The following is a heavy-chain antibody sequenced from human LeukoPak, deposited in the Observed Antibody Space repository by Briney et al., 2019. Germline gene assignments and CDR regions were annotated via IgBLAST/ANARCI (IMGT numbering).Heavy chain of an antibody. Sequence: SETLSLTCAVYGGSFSGYYWSWIRQPPGKGLEGIGEINHSGSTNYNPSLKSRVTISVDTSKHQFSLKLSSVTAADTAVYYCARSPLWFGNFDYWGQGTLVTVSS. CDR3: ARSPLWFGNFDY. J-gene: IGHJ4*02. D-gene: IGHD3-10*01. CDR2: INHSGST. CDR1: GGSFSGYY. V-gene: IGHV4-34*01.